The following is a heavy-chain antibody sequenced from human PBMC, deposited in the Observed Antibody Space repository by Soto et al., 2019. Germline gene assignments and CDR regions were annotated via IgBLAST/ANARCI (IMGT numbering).Heavy chain of an antibody. V-gene: IGHV4-30-4*01. CDR3: DRGTGILRQYYGLDV. CDR2: IYYSWST. D-gene: IGHD1-26*01. CDR1: GVSISSGDYY. Sequence: TLSLTCPVSGVSISSGDYYGSWFREPPGKGLEWMGYIYYSWSTYYNPSLKSRVTISVDTSKNQFSLKLSSVTAADTAVYYCDRGTGILRQYYGLDVWGQGTTVTVYS. J-gene: IGHJ6*02.